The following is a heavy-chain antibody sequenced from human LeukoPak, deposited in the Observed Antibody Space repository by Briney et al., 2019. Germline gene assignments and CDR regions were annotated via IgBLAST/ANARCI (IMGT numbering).Heavy chain of an antibody. D-gene: IGHD6-6*01. CDR2: ISGSGGST. J-gene: IGHJ3*02. CDR1: GFTFSSYA. V-gene: IGHV3-23*01. Sequence: GGSLRLSCAASGFTFSSYAMSWVRQAPGKGLEWVSAISGSGGSTYYADSVKGRFTISRDNSKNTLYLQMNSLRAEATAVYYCPKNAKYSSSSFHVFDIWGQGKMVTASS. CDR3: PKNAKYSSSSFHVFDI.